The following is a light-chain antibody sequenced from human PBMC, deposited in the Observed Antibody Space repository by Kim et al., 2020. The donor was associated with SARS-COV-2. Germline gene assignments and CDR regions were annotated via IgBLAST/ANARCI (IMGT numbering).Light chain of an antibody. CDR2: EVS. Sequence: QSALTQPASVSGSPGQSITISCTGTSSDVGSYNLVSWYQQHPGKAPKLMIYEVSKRPSGVSNRFSGSKSGNTASPTISGLQAEDEADYYCCSYAGTPLVFGTGTKVTVL. J-gene: IGLJ1*01. V-gene: IGLV2-23*02. CDR3: CSYAGTPLV. CDR1: SSDVGSYNL.